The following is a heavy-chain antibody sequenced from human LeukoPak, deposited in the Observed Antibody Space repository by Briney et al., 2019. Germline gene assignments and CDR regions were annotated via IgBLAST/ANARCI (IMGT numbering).Heavy chain of an antibody. D-gene: IGHD3-22*01. CDR1: GFSFSNYA. J-gene: IGHJ4*02. CDR3: AKSSYYDASGYYREYYFDY. CDR2: ISGSGGST. Sequence: GGSLRLSCVSSGFSFSNYAMSWVRQAPGKGLEWVSSISGSGGSTHYADSVKGRFTISRDKTKNTLYLQMNSLRAEDTAVYYCAKSSYYDASGYYREYYFDYWGQGTLVTVSS. V-gene: IGHV3-23*01.